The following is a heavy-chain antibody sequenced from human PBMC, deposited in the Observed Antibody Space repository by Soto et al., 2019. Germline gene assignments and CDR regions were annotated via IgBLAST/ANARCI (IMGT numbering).Heavy chain of an antibody. Sequence: ASVKVSGKASGGTFSSYAISWVRQAPGQGLEWMGGIIPIFGTANYAQKFQGRVTITADESTSTAYMELSSLRSEDTAVYYCARDLAPITMVRGASDYYYYGMDVWGQGTTVTV. CDR2: IIPIFGTA. D-gene: IGHD3-10*01. J-gene: IGHJ6*02. CDR1: GGTFSSYA. CDR3: ARDLAPITMVRGASDYYYYGMDV. V-gene: IGHV1-69*13.